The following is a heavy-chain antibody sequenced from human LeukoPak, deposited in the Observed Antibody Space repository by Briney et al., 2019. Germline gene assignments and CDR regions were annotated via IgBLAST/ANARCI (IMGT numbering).Heavy chain of an antibody. CDR1: GFSFSTYG. J-gene: IGHJ6*04. V-gene: IGHV3-30*02. D-gene: IGHD3-10*01. Sequence: GGSLRLSCVASGFSFSTYGMHWVRQAAGKGLEWVAFIRHDGSSKYYADSVKGRFTISRDNSKNTLYLQMNSLRAEDTAVYYCAKDGGLPWFGELTTTGVDVWGKGTTVTISS. CDR2: IRHDGSSK. CDR3: AKDGGLPWFGELTTTGVDV.